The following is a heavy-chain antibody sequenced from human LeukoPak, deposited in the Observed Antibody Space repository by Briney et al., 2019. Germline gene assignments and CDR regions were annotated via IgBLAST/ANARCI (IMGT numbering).Heavy chain of an antibody. CDR1: GGSFSGYY. CDR2: INHSGST. J-gene: IGHJ5*02. D-gene: IGHD6-13*01. V-gene: IGHV4-34*01. Sequence: PSETLSLTCAVYGGSFSGYYWSWIRQPPGKGLEWIGEINHSGSTNYNPSLKSRVTISVDTSKNQFSLKLSSVTAADTAVYYCAVLYRYSSSPQTQFSASSWFDPWGQGTLVTVSS. CDR3: AVLYRYSSSPQTQFSASSWFDP.